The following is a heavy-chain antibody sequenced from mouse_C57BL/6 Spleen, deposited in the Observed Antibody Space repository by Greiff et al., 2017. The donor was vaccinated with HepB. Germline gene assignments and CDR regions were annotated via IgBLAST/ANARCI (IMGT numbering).Heavy chain of an antibody. CDR2: ISSGSSTI. D-gene: IGHD2-9*01. Sequence: EVQVVESGGGLVKPGGSLKLSCAASGFTFSDYGMHWVRQAPEKGLEWVAYISSGSSTIYYADTVKGRFTISRDNAKNTLFLQMTSLRSEDTAMYYCARPTMVTSAWFAYWGQGTLVTVSA. J-gene: IGHJ3*01. V-gene: IGHV5-17*01. CDR3: ARPTMVTSAWFAY. CDR1: GFTFSDYG.